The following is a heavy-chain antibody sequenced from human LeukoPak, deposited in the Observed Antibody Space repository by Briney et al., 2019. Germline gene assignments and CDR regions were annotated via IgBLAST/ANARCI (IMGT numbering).Heavy chain of an antibody. Sequence: GASLRLSCVASGFTFSKYAMTWVRQAPGKGLEWVSSISGSGTTYYAESVKGRFTVSRDNSKNTLYLQVNSLRAEDTAVYYCAKDPMVRGSTYDYWGQGTLVTVS. CDR3: AKDPMVRGSTYDY. CDR2: ISGSGTT. J-gene: IGHJ4*02. D-gene: IGHD3-10*01. CDR1: GFTFSKYA. V-gene: IGHV3-23*01.